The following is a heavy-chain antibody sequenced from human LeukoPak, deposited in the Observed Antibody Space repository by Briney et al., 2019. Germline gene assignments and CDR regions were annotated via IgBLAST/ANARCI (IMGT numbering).Heavy chain of an antibody. CDR3: ARNSGYDLLRPQNWFDP. V-gene: IGHV4-34*01. D-gene: IGHD5-12*01. J-gene: IGHJ5*02. CDR2: INDSGST. CDR1: SGSFSGYY. Sequence: SETLSLTCAVYSGSFSGYYWSWIRQPPGKGLEWIGEINDSGSTNYNPSLKSRVTISVDTSKNQFSLKLSSVTAADTAVDYCARNSGYDLLRPQNWFDPWGQGTLVTVSS.